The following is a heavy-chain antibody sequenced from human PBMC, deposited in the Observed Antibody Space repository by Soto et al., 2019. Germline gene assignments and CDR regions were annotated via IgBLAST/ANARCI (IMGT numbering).Heavy chain of an antibody. CDR2: INPSGGST. J-gene: IGHJ4*02. Sequence: GASVKVSCKASGYTFTSYYMRWVRQAPGQGLEWMGIINPSGGSTSYAQKFQGRVTMTRDTSTSTVYMELSSLRSEDTAVYYCARDRGLYDILTGRHERPDYSIDYWGQGTLVTVSS. CDR1: GYTFTSYY. CDR3: ARDRGLYDILTGRHERPDYSIDY. D-gene: IGHD3-9*01. V-gene: IGHV1-46*01.